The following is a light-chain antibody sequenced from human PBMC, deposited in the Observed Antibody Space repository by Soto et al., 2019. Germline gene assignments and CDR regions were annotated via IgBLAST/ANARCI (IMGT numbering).Light chain of an antibody. J-gene: IGKJ1*01. CDR1: QGIGNN. Sequence: DIRLTQYPSFPSVSVGDRVTNNCPDSQGIGNNLAWYQGKRGKAPKLLIYAASSLQSGVPSRFSGSGAGTDFTLTISSLQPVDFATDYCQQTYRTPPTFGQGTKVDIK. V-gene: IGKV1-39*01. CDR3: QQTYRTPPT. CDR2: AAS.